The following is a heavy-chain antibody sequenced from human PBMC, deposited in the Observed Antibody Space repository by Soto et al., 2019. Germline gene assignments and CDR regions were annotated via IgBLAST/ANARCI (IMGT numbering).Heavy chain of an antibody. J-gene: IGHJ5*02. D-gene: IGHD2-2*01. CDR1: GGSVSISSYY. Sequence: PXGTLSHTCTVSGGSVSISSYYWGWLRQPPGKGLEWIGSIYYSGTTYYNPSLKSRVTISVDTSKNHFSLRLSSVTASDTAVYYCARNRGPYASGWFDPSGQGILVTVS. CDR2: IYYSGTT. V-gene: IGHV4-39*02. CDR3: ARNRGPYASGWFDP.